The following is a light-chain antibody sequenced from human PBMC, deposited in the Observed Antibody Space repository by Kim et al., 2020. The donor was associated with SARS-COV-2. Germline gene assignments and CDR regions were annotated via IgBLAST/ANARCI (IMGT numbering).Light chain of an antibody. CDR1: QSISRW. Sequence: SASVGDRVTITCRARQSISRWLAWYQQRPGEAPKLLIYVASKLDSGVPSRFSGSGSGTEFNLTISGLQPDDFATYYCQQYYRSSTFGQGTKVDIK. V-gene: IGKV1-5*03. CDR3: QQYYRSST. J-gene: IGKJ2*01. CDR2: VAS.